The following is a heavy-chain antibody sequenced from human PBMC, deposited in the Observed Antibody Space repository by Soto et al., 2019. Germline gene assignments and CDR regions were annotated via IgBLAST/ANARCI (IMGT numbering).Heavy chain of an antibody. D-gene: IGHD3-16*01. Sequence: QVQLVQSGADVKKPGSSVKVSCKTSGGSFGSSAISWLRQAPAQGLEWMGEIIPVFDKANYAQNFQGRLTITADELTGTVFMELSSLRSEDPAVYFCARLRRDWGDAFDLWGLGTFVTVSS. CDR1: GGSFGSSA. CDR2: IIPVFDKA. V-gene: IGHV1-69*01. J-gene: IGHJ3*01. CDR3: ARLRRDWGDAFDL.